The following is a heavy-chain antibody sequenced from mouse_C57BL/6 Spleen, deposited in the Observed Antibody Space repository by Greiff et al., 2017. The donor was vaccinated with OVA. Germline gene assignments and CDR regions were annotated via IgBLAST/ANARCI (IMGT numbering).Heavy chain of an antibody. V-gene: IGHV3-5*01. CDR3: AREGYEAMDY. J-gene: IGHJ4*01. D-gene: IGHD2-3*01. CDR1: GISITTGNYR. Sequence: DVQLQESGPGLVKPSQTVFLTCTVTGISITTGNYRWSWIRQFPGNKLEWIGYIYYSGTISYNPSLTSRTTTTRDTPKNQFCLEMNSVTAEDTATYYWAREGYEAMDYWGQGTSVTVSS. CDR2: IYYSGTI.